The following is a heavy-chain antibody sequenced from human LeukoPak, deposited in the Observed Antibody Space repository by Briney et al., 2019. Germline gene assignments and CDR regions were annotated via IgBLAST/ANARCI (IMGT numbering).Heavy chain of an antibody. CDR3: AGAPLDCSGGSCYYWYFDL. J-gene: IGHJ2*01. CDR2: IYYSGST. D-gene: IGHD2-15*01. Sequence: TSETLSLTCTVSGGSISSGDYYWSWIRQPPGKGVEWIGYIYYSGSTYYNPSLKSRVTISVDTSKNQFSLKLSSVTAADTAIYYCAGAPLDCSGGSCYYWYFDLWGRRTLVTVSS. V-gene: IGHV4-30-4*08. CDR1: GGSISSGDYY.